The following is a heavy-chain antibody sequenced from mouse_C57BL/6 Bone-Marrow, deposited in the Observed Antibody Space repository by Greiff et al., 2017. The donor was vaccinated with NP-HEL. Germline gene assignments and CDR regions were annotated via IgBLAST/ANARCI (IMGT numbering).Heavy chain of an antibody. Sequence: VQLKQSGAELVKPGASVKISCKASGYAFSSYWMNWVKQRPGKGLEWIGQIYPGDGDTNYNGKFKGKATLTADKSSSTAYMQLSSLTSEDSAVYFCAREGIYYGNSYYFDYWGQGTTLTVSS. V-gene: IGHV1-80*01. J-gene: IGHJ2*01. D-gene: IGHD2-1*01. CDR1: GYAFSSYW. CDR2: IYPGDGDT. CDR3: AREGIYYGNSYYFDY.